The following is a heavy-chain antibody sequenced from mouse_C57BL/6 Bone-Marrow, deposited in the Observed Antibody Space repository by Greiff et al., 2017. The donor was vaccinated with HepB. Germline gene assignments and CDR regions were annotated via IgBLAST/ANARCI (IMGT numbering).Heavy chain of an antibody. V-gene: IGHV1-74*01. CDR3: ARPRRGFAY. Sequence: QVQLQQPGAELVKPGASVKVSCTASGYTFTSYWMHWVKQSPGQGLEWIGRIHPSDSDTNYNQKFKGKATFTVDKSCSTAYMQLSSLTSEDSAVYYCARPRRGFAYWGQGTLVTVTA. CDR2: IHPSDSDT. J-gene: IGHJ3*01. CDR1: GYTFTSYW.